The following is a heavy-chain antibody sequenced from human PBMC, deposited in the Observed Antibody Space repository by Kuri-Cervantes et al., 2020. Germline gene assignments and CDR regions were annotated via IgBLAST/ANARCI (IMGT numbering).Heavy chain of an antibody. V-gene: IGHV4-30-2*01. Sequence: LRLSCAVSGGSISSGGYSWSWIRQPPGKGLERIGYIYHSGSTYYNPSLKSRVTISVDTSTNQFSLKLKSLTPADTAVYYCAREGVVGVYYYYGMDVWGQGTTVTVSS. CDR2: IYHSGST. D-gene: IGHD1-26*01. J-gene: IGHJ6*02. CDR3: AREGVVGVYYYYGMDV. CDR1: GGSISSGGYS.